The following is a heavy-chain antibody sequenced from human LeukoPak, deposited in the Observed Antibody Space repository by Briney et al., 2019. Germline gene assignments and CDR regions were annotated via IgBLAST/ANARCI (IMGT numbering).Heavy chain of an antibody. CDR3: ARRKDYDILTGSSQYYFDY. Sequence: GESLKTSCKGSGYSFTRHWIGWVRQMPGKGLEWMGIIYPGDSDTRYSPSFQGQVTISADKSISTAYLQWSGLKASDTAMYFCARRKDYDILTGSSQYYFDYWGQGTLVTVPS. CDR2: IYPGDSDT. J-gene: IGHJ4*02. CDR1: GYSFTRHW. V-gene: IGHV5-51*01. D-gene: IGHD3-9*01.